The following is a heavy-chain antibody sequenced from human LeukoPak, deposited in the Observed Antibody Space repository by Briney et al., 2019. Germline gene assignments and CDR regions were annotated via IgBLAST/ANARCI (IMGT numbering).Heavy chain of an antibody. CDR1: GFTFSSYG. D-gene: IGHD1-14*01. V-gene: IGHV3-30*18. Sequence: GGSLRLSCAASGFTFSSYGMHWVRQAPGKGLEWVAVISYDGSNKYYADSVKGRFTISRDNSKNTLYLQMNSLRAEDTAVYYCANGRMDVWGQGTTVTVSS. J-gene: IGHJ6*02. CDR3: ANGRMDV. CDR2: ISYDGSNK.